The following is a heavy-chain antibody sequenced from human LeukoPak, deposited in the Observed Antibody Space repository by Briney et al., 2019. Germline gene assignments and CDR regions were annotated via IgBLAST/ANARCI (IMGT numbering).Heavy chain of an antibody. CDR1: GYTFTSYY. CDR3: ARGRDDFWSGYNNWFDP. Sequence: GASVKVSCKASGYTFTSYYMHWVRQAPGQGLEWMGIINPSGGSTSYAQKFQGRVTMTRDTSTSTVYMELSSLRSEDTAVYYCARGRDDFWSGYNNWFDPWGQGTLVTVSS. D-gene: IGHD3-3*01. V-gene: IGHV1-46*01. J-gene: IGHJ5*02. CDR2: INPSGGST.